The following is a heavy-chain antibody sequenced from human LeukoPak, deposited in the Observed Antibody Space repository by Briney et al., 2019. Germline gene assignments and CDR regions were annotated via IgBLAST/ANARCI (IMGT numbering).Heavy chain of an antibody. CDR1: GFTFSSYA. CDR2: ISGSGGST. V-gene: IGHV3-23*01. Sequence: GGSLRLSCAASGFTFSSYAMSWVRQAPGKGLEWVSAISGSGGSTYYAGSVKGRFTISRDNSKNTLYLQMNSLRAEDTAVYYGAKAPGIRGGATFYFDYWGQGTLVTVSS. CDR3: AKAPGIRGGATFYFDY. D-gene: IGHD1-26*01. J-gene: IGHJ4*02.